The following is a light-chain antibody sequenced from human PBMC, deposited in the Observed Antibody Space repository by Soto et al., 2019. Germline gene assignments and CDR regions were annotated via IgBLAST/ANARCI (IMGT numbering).Light chain of an antibody. Sequence: QAEVTQAPSASGTPGQRVTISCSGSSSNIGSNTVSWYQQVPGTAPKLLIYSNDQRPSGVPDRFSGSKSGTSASLAIGGLQSEDEADYYCAAWDGSLNGWVFGGGTKLTVL. CDR3: AAWDGSLNGWV. CDR1: SSNIGSNT. V-gene: IGLV1-44*01. CDR2: SND. J-gene: IGLJ2*01.